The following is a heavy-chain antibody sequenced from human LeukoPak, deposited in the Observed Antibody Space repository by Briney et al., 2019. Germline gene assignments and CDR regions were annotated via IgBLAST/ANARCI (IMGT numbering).Heavy chain of an antibody. D-gene: IGHD3-22*01. Sequence: PSETLSLTCTVSGGSISSYYWSWIRQPPGKGPEWIGYIYYSGSTNYNPSLKSRVTISVDTSKNQFSLKLSSVTAADTAVYYCARARYYDSSGSFDYWGQGTLVTVSS. V-gene: IGHV4-59*01. CDR1: GGSISSYY. CDR3: ARARYYDSSGSFDY. CDR2: IYYSGST. J-gene: IGHJ4*02.